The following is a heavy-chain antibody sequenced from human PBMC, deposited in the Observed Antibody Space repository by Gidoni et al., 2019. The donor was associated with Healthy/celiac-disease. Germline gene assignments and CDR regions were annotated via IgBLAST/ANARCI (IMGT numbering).Heavy chain of an antibody. CDR1: GFTFSSYA. D-gene: IGHD2-2*02. Sequence: EVQLLESGGGLVQPGGSLRLYCAASGFTFSSYAMSWVRQAPGKGLEWVSAISGSGGSTYYADSVKGRFTISRDNSKNTLYLKMNSLRAEDTAVYYCASSYSGAFDIWGQGTMVTVSS. J-gene: IGHJ3*02. CDR2: ISGSGGST. V-gene: IGHV3-23*01. CDR3: ASSYSGAFDI.